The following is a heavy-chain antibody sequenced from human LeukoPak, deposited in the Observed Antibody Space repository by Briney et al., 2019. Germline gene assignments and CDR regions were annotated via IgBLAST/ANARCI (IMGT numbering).Heavy chain of an antibody. Sequence: PGGSLRLTCAASGFSFSNYAMHWVRQAPGKGLEYVSAITNDGVRTYYADFVRGRFTISRDNSKNTLFLQMGSLRGEDMAVYYCARADASGSYNYWGQGTLVTVSS. D-gene: IGHD3-10*01. CDR3: ARADASGSYNY. CDR1: GFSFSNYA. CDR2: ITNDGVRT. J-gene: IGHJ4*02. V-gene: IGHV3-64*02.